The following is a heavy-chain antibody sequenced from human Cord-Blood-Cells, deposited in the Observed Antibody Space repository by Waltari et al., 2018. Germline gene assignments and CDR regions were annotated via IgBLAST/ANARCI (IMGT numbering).Heavy chain of an antibody. CDR2: INHRGST. V-gene: IGHV4-34*01. CDR1: GGSFSGYY. J-gene: IGHJ5*02. D-gene: IGHD6-13*01. CDR3: ARFRVRYSSSNWFDP. Sequence: QVQLQQWGAGLLKPSETLSLTCAVYGGSFSGYYWSWIRQLPGKGLEWSGEINHRGSTNYNPSLKSRVTISVDTSKNQFSLKLSSVTAADTAVYYCARFRVRYSSSNWFDPWGQGTLVTVSS.